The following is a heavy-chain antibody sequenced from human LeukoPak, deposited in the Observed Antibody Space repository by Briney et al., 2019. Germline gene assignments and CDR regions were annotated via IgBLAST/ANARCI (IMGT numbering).Heavy chain of an antibody. V-gene: IGHV4-59*01. CDR1: GGSISSYY. CDR3: ARVYGYSGYDV. J-gene: IGHJ4*02. CDR2: IYYSGST. Sequence: PSETLSLTCTVSGGSISSYYWSWIRQPPGKGLEWIGYIYYSGSTNYNPSLKSRVTISVDTSKNQFSLKLSSVTAADTAVYYCARVYGYSGYDVWGQGTLVTVSS. D-gene: IGHD5-12*01.